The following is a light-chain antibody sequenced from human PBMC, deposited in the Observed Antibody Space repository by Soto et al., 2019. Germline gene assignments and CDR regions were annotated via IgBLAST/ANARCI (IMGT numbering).Light chain of an antibody. CDR1: QSISSW. CDR2: DAS. CDR3: QHFGT. Sequence: DIQMTQSPSTLSASVGDRVTITCRASQSISSWLAWYQQKPGKAPKLLIYDASSLESGVPSRFSGSGSGTEFTLTISSLQPDDFATYYCQHFGTFGQGTKVDIK. V-gene: IGKV1-5*01. J-gene: IGKJ1*01.